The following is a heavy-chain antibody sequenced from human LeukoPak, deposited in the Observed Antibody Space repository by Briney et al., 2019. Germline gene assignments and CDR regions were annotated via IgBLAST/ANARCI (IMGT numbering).Heavy chain of an antibody. CDR3: ARDQGLTAPPPYGLDV. Sequence: GSSVKVSCKTSGGTCSSSAITWVRQAPGQGLEWMGRIIPVLNTTTYAQKFQGSVTITADTSTSTVYMELSSLRSEETAVYYCARDQGLTAPPPYGLDVWGQGTTVIVSS. CDR1: GGTCSSSA. J-gene: IGHJ6*02. V-gene: IGHV1-69*04. CDR2: IIPVLNTT. D-gene: IGHD5-18*01.